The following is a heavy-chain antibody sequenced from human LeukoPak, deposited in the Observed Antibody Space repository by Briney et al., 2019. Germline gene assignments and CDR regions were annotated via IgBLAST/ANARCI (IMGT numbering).Heavy chain of an antibody. CDR1: GFTFSSYA. Sequence: GGSLRLSCAASGFTFSSYAMSWVRQAPGKGLEWVSAISGSGGSTYYADSVKGRFTISRDNSKNTLYLQMNSLRAEDTAVYYCANHALPGIAAAGMIDPWGQGTLVTVSS. D-gene: IGHD6-13*01. V-gene: IGHV3-23*01. J-gene: IGHJ5*02. CDR3: ANHALPGIAAAGMIDP. CDR2: ISGSGGST.